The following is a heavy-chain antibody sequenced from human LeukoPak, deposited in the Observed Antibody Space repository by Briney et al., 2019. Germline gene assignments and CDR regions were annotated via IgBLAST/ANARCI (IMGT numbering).Heavy chain of an antibody. J-gene: IGHJ6*02. CDR3: ARKSRYSSGFPWHYYGMDV. Sequence: PGGSLRLSCAASGFTFSDYYMSWIRQAPGKGLEWVSYISSSGSTIYYADSVKGRFTISRDNAKNSLYLQMNSLRAEDTAVYYCARKSRYSSGFPWHYYGMDVWGQGTTVTVSS. V-gene: IGHV3-11*01. CDR1: GFTFSDYY. CDR2: ISSSGSTI. D-gene: IGHD6-25*01.